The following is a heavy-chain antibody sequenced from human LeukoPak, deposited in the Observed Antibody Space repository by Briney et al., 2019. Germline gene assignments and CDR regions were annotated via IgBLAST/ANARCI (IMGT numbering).Heavy chain of an antibody. V-gene: IGHV4-30-4*01. CDR3: ARPYYYDSRIDP. J-gene: IGHJ5*02. CDR2: MYYSGST. CDR1: GGSISSGDYY. D-gene: IGHD3-22*01. Sequence: SETLSLTCTVSGGSISSGDYYWSWIRQPPGKGLEWIAYMYYSGSTYYNPSLKSRVTMLADTSKNQLSLKLSSVTAADTAVYYCARPYYYDSRIDPWGQGILVTVSS.